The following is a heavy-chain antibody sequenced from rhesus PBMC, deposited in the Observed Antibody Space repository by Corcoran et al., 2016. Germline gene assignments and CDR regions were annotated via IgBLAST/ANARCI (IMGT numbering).Heavy chain of an antibody. V-gene: IGHV4-80*01. D-gene: IGHD4-23*01. CDR1: GCSSRLYC. CDR2: INGNSGIT. Sequence: QVQLQESGPVLVKPSETLSLPSPVSGCSSRLYCWRWIRQPPGKGRAWNGKINGNSGITNYNPSIKSRVTISKDASKNQFSLKLSSVTAADTAVYYCAKDQYEYTNRYSLDVWGRGVLVTVSS. J-gene: IGHJ5-2*02. CDR3: AKDQYEYTNRYSLDV.